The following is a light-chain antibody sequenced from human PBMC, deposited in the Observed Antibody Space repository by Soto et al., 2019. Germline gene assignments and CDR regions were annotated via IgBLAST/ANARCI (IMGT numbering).Light chain of an antibody. CDR2: DAS. CDR1: QSVSTY. Sequence: EIVLTQSPATLSLSPGERATLSCRASQSVSTYLAWYQQKPGQAPRLLIYDASNRATGIPDRFSGSGSGTDCILTISSREPEDFAAYYRRQRSNRPQTFGGVTKVEIK. CDR3: RQRSNRPQT. V-gene: IGKV3-11*01. J-gene: IGKJ4*01.